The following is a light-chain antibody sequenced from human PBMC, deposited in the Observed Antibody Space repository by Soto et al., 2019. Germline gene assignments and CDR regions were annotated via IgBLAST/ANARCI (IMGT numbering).Light chain of an antibody. CDR3: QQSYSTLT. CDR2: AAS. Sequence: RTQSRSSLSASVGDRVTITCRASQSIGIYLNWYQQEPGKAPKLLIYAASTLQSGVPLRFSGSGSGTDFTLSIGSLQPEDFATYYCQQSYSTLTFAPGTKVDIK. J-gene: IGKJ3*01. CDR1: QSIGIY. V-gene: IGKV1-39*01.